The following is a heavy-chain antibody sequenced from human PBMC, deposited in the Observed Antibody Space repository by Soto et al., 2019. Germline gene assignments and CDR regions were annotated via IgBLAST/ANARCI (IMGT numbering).Heavy chain of an antibody. J-gene: IGHJ6*02. D-gene: IGHD3-16*01. CDR1: GGASSSGDYY. CDR2: IYYTGST. CDR3: ASVSGHNTGYHSVYFMLV. Sequence: SETLSLSCNVSGGASSSGDYYWAWIRQSPGKGLEGIGYIYYTGSTFYSPSLKSRVTISLDTSENHFSLDMNSVTAADTAVYSCASVSGHNTGYHSVYFMLVWGQGTTVTVSS. V-gene: IGHV4-30-4*01.